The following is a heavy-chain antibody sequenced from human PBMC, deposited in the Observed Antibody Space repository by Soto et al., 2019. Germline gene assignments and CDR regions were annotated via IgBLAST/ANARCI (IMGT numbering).Heavy chain of an antibody. V-gene: IGHV3-30-3*01. Sequence: QVQLVESGGGVVQPGRSLRLSCAASGFTFSSYAMHWVRQAPGKGLEWVAVISYDGSNKYYADSVKGRFTISRDNSKNTLYLQMNSLRAEDTAVYYCDWVLGEQWLDDWGQGTLVTVSS. CDR2: ISYDGSNK. D-gene: IGHD6-19*01. CDR3: DWVLGEQWLDD. CDR1: GFTFSSYA. J-gene: IGHJ4*02.